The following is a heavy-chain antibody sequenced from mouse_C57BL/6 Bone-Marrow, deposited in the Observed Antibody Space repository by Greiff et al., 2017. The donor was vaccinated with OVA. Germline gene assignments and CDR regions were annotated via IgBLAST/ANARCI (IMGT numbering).Heavy chain of an antibody. CDR2: IDPSDSET. V-gene: IGHV1-52*01. J-gene: IGHJ2*01. Sequence: QVQLKQPGAELVRPWSSVKLSCKASGYTFTSYWMHWVKQRPIQGLEWIGNIDPSDSETHYNQKFKDKATLTVDKSSSTAYMQLSSLTSEDSAVYYCARGVGYYFDYWGQGTTLTVSS. CDR3: ARGVGYYFDY. CDR1: GYTFTSYW. D-gene: IGHD1-1*02.